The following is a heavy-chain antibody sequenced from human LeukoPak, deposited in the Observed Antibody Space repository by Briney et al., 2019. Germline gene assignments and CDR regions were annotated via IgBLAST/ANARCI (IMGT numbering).Heavy chain of an antibody. CDR3: ARIYGDPHPYYYYMDV. V-gene: IGHV1-2*06. CDR1: GYTFTGYY. J-gene: IGHJ6*03. CDR2: INPNSGGT. D-gene: IGHD4-17*01. Sequence: ASVKDSCKASGYTFTGYYMHWVRQAPGQGLEWMGRINPNSGGTNYAQKFQGMVTMTRDTSISTAYMELSRLRSDDTAVYYCARIYGDPHPYYYYMDVWGKGTTVTVSS.